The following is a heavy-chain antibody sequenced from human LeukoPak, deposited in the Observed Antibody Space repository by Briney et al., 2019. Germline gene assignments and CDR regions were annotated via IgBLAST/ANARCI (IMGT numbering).Heavy chain of an antibody. CDR1: GYRFNRYW. CDR3: ARRKWELLHAFDI. J-gene: IGHJ3*02. V-gene: IGHV5-51*01. Sequence: GESLKISCKGSGYRFNRYWIGWVRQMPGKGLEWMGIIHPGDSDIRYRPSFQGQVTISADKSISTAYLQWSSLKASDTAMYYCARRKWELLHAFDIWGQGTMVTVSS. D-gene: IGHD1-26*01. CDR2: IHPGDSDI.